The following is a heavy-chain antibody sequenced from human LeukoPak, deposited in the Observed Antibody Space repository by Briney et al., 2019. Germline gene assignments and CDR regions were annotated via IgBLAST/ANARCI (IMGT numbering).Heavy chain of an antibody. J-gene: IGHJ6*03. CDR3: ARLGYCSGGGCYYYYYMDV. Sequence: PSGTLSLTCAVSGGSISSSNWWSWVRQPPGKGLEWIGEIYHSGSTNYNPSLKSRVTISVDKSKNQFSLKLSSVTAADTAAYYCARLGYCSGGGCYYYYYMDVWGKGTTVTVSS. CDR2: IYHSGST. CDR1: GGSISSSNW. D-gene: IGHD2-15*01. V-gene: IGHV4-4*02.